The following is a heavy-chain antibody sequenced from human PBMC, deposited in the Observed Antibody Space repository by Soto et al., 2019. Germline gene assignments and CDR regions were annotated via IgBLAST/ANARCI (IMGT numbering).Heavy chain of an antibody. D-gene: IGHD2-15*01. Sequence: SETLSLTCAVYGGSFSGYYWSWIRQPPGKGLEWIGEINHSGSTNYNPSLKSRVTISVDTSKHQFSLKLSSVTAADTAVYYCARRPGYSGFDPWGQGTLVTVSS. J-gene: IGHJ5*02. V-gene: IGHV4-34*01. CDR2: INHSGST. CDR1: GGSFSGYY. CDR3: ARRPGYSGFDP.